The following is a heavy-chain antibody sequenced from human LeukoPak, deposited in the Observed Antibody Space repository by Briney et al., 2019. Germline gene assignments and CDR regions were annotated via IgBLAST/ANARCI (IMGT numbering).Heavy chain of an antibody. CDR2: IYYSGST. J-gene: IGHJ3*02. Sequence: SETLSLTCTVSGGSISSYYWSWIRQPPGKGLEWMGYIYYSGSTNYNPSLKSRVTISVDTSKNQFSLKLSSVTAADTAVYYCARGGNDFWSGSPDAFYIWGQGTMVTVSS. CDR3: ARGGNDFWSGSPDAFYI. CDR1: GGSISSYY. D-gene: IGHD3-3*01. V-gene: IGHV4-59*01.